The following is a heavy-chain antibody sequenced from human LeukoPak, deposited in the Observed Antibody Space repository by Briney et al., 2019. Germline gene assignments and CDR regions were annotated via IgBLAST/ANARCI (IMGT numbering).Heavy chain of an antibody. CDR1: GYTFTRYD. CDR3: ARGVKDGSGSYYHDY. V-gene: IGHV1-8*01. CDR2: MNPNSGNT. J-gene: IGHJ4*02. D-gene: IGHD3-10*01. Sequence: ASVKVSCKASGYTFTRYDINWVRQAPGQGLEGMGWMNPNSGNTVYAQKLQGRDTMTRNTSISTAYMELSSLRSEDTAVYYCARGVKDGSGSYYHDYWGQGTLVTVSS.